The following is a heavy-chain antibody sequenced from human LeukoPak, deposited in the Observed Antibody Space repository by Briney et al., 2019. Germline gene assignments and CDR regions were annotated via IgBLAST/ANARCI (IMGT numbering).Heavy chain of an antibody. V-gene: IGHV3-48*01. J-gene: IGHJ6*03. CDR2: ISSSSSNI. CDR1: GFTFSSYS. Sequence: GGSLRLSCAASGFTFSSYSMYWVRQAPGKGLEWVSYISSSSSNIYYADSVKGRFTISRDNPKNSFSLKMTSLRAEDTALYYCARDRGGIGYYMDVWGKGTTVTVSS. CDR3: ARDRGGIGYYMDV. D-gene: IGHD3-16*02.